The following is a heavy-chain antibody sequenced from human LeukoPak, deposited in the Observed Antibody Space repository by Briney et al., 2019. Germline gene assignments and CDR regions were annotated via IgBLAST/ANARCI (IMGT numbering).Heavy chain of an antibody. CDR2: ISSSSSYI. CDR1: GFTFSSYS. Sequence: PGGSLRLSCAASGFTFSSYSMNWVRQAPGKGLEWVSSISSSSSYIYYADSVKGRFTISRDNAKNSLYLQMNSLRAEDTAVYYCARDPHLAAGTFFWGQGTLVTVSS. CDR3: ARDPHLAAGTFF. D-gene: IGHD6-13*01. V-gene: IGHV3-21*01. J-gene: IGHJ4*02.